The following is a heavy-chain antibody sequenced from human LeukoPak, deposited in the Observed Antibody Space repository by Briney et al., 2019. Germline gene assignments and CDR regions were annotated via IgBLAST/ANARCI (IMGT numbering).Heavy chain of an antibody. CDR3: AYIEHPITMVRGEPYYCYYGMDV. J-gene: IGHJ6*04. D-gene: IGHD3-10*01. CDR2: IIPIFGTA. V-gene: IGHV1-69*13. Sequence: ASVKVSCKASGGTFSSYAIGWVRQAPGQGLEWMGGIIPIFGTANYAQKFQGRVTITADESTSTAYMELSSLRSEDTAVYCCAYIEHPITMVRGEPYYCYYGMDVWGKGTTVTVSS. CDR1: GGTFSSYA.